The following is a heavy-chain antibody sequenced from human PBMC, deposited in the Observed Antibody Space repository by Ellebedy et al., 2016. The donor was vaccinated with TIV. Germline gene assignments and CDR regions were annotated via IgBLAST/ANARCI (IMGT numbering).Heavy chain of an antibody. Sequence: GESLKISXAASGFSLSSYTMNWVRQAAGRGLEWVSSISTTSTYIYYAESVNGRFTISRNNAKNSLDLQMNSLRAEDTAVYYCVRDAPRSHYIDFDSWGQGTLVTVSS. CDR1: GFSLSSYT. V-gene: IGHV3-21*01. J-gene: IGHJ4*02. CDR2: ISTTSTYI. D-gene: IGHD1-26*01. CDR3: VRDAPRSHYIDFDS.